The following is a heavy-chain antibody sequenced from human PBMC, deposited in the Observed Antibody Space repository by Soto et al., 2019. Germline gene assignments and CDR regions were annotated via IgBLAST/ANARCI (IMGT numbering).Heavy chain of an antibody. CDR1: GGTFSSYA. V-gene: IGHV1-69*13. CDR3: AGVAATVIYYYYGMDV. CDR2: IIPIFGTA. J-gene: IGHJ6*02. Sequence: SVKVSCKASGGTFSSYAISWVRQAPGQRPEWMGGIIPIFGTANYAQKFQGRVTITADESTSTAYMELSSLRSEDTAVYYCAGVAATVIYYYYGMDVWGQGTTVTVSS. D-gene: IGHD2-15*01.